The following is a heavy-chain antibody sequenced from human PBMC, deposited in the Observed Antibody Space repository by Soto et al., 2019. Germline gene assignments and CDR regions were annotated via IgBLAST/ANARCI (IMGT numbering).Heavy chain of an antibody. CDR2: FDNSDGRT. J-gene: IGHJ4*02. CDR3: ATVRDTTMDMNFDY. D-gene: IGHD5-18*01. Sequence: GGSLRLSCAASGFTFSSYAMNWVRQAPGKGLEWVSTFDNSDGRTYYSDSVKGRFTISRDNSKNTLFLQMNSLRPEDTAVYSCATVRDTTMDMNFDYWGQGTLLTVSP. V-gene: IGHV3-23*01. CDR1: GFTFSSYA.